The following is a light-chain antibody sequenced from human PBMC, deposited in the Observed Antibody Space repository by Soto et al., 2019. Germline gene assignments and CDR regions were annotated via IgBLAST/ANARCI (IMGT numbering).Light chain of an antibody. J-gene: IGKJ4*01. Sequence: EIVLTQSPVTLSLSPGERATLSCRASQSVNSYLAWYQQKPGQAPRLLIYDASNRATGIPARFSGSGSGTDFTLTISSLEPEDFAVYYCQQRSNWPSTFGGGTKVEMK. CDR1: QSVNSY. CDR2: DAS. CDR3: QQRSNWPST. V-gene: IGKV3-11*01.